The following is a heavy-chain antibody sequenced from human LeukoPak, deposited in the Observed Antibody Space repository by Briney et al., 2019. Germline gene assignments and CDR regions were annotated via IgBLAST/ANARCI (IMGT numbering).Heavy chain of an antibody. CDR1: GGTFSSYA. V-gene: IGHV1-69*13. CDR3: AREGVDLAY. Sequence: GASVEVSCKASGGTFSSYAISWVRQAPGQGLEWMGGIIPILGTANYAQKFQGRVTIPADESTSTAYMELSSLRSEDTAVYYCAREGVDLAYWGQGTLVTVSS. J-gene: IGHJ4*02. CDR2: IIPILGTA. D-gene: IGHD2-15*01.